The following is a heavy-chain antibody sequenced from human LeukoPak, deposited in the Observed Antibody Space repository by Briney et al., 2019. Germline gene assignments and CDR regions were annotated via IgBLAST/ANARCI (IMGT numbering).Heavy chain of an antibody. CDR3: ARDSGTTGEVKFDP. CDR2: IYTSGTI. CDR1: GYSISSGYY. J-gene: IGHJ5*02. D-gene: IGHD3-10*01. V-gene: IGHV4-4*07. Sequence: KPSETLSLTCSVSGYSISSGYYWSWIRQPAGTALEWIGRIYTSGTITYNPSLKSRVTMTVDTSKNQFSLKLSSVTAADTAVYYCARDSGTTGEVKFDPWGQGTLVTVSS.